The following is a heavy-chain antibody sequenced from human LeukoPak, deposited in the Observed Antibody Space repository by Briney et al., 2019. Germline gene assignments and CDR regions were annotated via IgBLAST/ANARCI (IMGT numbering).Heavy chain of an antibody. CDR2: ISSSSSYI. Sequence: GGSLRLSCAASGFTFSSYSMNWVRQAPGKGLEWVSSISSSSSYIYYADSVKGRFTISRDNAKNSLYLQMNSLRAEDTAVYYCARSRGLAYCGGDCYGYFDYWGQGTLVTVSS. V-gene: IGHV3-21*01. D-gene: IGHD2-21*02. J-gene: IGHJ4*02. CDR3: ARSRGLAYCGGDCYGYFDY. CDR1: GFTFSSYS.